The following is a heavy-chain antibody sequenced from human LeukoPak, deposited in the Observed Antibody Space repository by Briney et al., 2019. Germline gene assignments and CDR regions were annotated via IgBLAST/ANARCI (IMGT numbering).Heavy chain of an antibody. CDR2: IYHSRST. Sequence: SGTLSLTCAVSACSISSSNWGRRVRQPPGKGLEWIGGIYHSRSTNHKPSLKSRVTISVDKSKNQFTLKLSSVTGADTAVYYCAKEAVSSSWSDYWGQGTLVTVSS. V-gene: IGHV4-4*02. J-gene: IGHJ4*02. CDR1: ACSISSSNW. CDR3: AKEAVSSSWSDY. D-gene: IGHD6-13*01.